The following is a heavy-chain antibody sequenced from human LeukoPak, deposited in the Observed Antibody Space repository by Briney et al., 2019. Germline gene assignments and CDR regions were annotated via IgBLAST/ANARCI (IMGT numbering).Heavy chain of an antibody. CDR1: GYTFTSYG. CDR3: ARAFNRRSRRSGYDILTGYYSYYYYYMDV. J-gene: IGHJ6*03. CDR2: ISAYNGNT. V-gene: IGHV1-18*01. Sequence: GASVKVSCKASGYTFTSYGISWVRQAPGQGLEWMGWISAYNGNTNYAQKLQGRVTMTTDTSTSTAYMELRSLRSDDTAVYYCARAFNRRSRRSGYDILTGYYSYYYYYMDVWGKGTTVTISS. D-gene: IGHD3-9*01.